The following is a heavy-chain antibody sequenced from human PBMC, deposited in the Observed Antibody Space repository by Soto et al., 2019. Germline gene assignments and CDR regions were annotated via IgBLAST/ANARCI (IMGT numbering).Heavy chain of an antibody. CDR1: GFTFSSYS. J-gene: IGHJ4*02. CDR3: AESGYSSGWPVDD. CDR2: ISSSSSTI. V-gene: IGHV3-48*02. D-gene: IGHD6-19*01. Sequence: GGSLRLSCAAYGFTFSSYSMNWVRQAPGKGLEWVSYISSSSSTIYYADSVKGRFTISRDNAKNSLHLQMNTLRYEYTAVYYCAESGYSSGWPVDDWGQGTLVTVSS.